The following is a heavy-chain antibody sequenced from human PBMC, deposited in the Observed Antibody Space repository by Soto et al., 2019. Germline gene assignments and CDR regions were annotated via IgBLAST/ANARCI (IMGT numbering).Heavy chain of an antibody. CDR3: AHRRLDGENYGILTGYSIPWYYFDY. CDR1: GFSLSTSTVG. D-gene: IGHD3-9*01. CDR2: IYWDDDK. Sequence: SGPTLGKHTRTLRMTCTFSGFSLSTSTVGVGWIRQPPGKALEWLALIYWDDDKRYSPSLKSRLTITKDTSKNQVVLTMTNMDPVDTATYYCAHRRLDGENYGILTGYSIPWYYFDYWGQGTLVTVSS. J-gene: IGHJ4*02. V-gene: IGHV2-5*02.